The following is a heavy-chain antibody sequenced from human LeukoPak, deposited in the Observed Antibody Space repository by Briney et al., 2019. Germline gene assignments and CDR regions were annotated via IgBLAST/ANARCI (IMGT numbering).Heavy chain of an antibody. J-gene: IGHJ4*02. CDR1: GYSISSGYY. CDR3: AKTVTVTTSAFDI. CDR2: IYHSGST. D-gene: IGHD4-17*01. V-gene: IGHV4-38-2*02. Sequence: SETLSLTCTVSGYSISSGYYWGWIRQPPGKGLEWMGTIYHSGSTYYNPSLKSRVTISVDTSKNQFSLKLSSVTAADTAVYYCAKTVTVTTSAFDIWGQGTLVTVSS.